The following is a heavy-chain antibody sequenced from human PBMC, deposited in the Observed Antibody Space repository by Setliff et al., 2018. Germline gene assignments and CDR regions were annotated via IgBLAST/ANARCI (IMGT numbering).Heavy chain of an antibody. CDR1: GGTFSKYG. CDR3: ARDLLNRWLIGD. V-gene: IGHV1-69*05. CDR2: IIPNFRTT. D-gene: IGHD3-9*01. Sequence: SVKVSCKASGGTFSKYGISWVRQAPGQGLEWMGGIIPNFRTTSYAQKFQGRVTISTDESTMTAYLQMDSLRADDTAVYYCARDLLNRWLIGDWGQGTLVTVSS. J-gene: IGHJ4*02.